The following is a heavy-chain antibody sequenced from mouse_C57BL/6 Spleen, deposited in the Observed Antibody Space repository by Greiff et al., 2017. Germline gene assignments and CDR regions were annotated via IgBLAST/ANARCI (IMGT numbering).Heavy chain of an antibody. CDR1: GYTFTSYW. Sequence: VKLQQPGAELVMPGASVKLSCKASGYTFTSYWMHWVKQRPGQGLGWGGEIDPSDSYPNYNQQFKGKSTLTVDKSSSTAYMQLSSLTSDYSAVYYSGRRGDAMDYWGQGTSVTVSS. CDR3: GRRGDAMDY. CDR2: IDPSDSYP. J-gene: IGHJ4*01. V-gene: IGHV1-69*01.